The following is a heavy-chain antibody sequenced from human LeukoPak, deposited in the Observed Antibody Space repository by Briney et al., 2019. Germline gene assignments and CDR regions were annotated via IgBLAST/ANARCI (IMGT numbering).Heavy chain of an antibody. D-gene: IGHD4-17*01. CDR3: ARARWTSTVTTYYLDY. CDR2: IKADNGKT. CDR1: GYTFSDYA. J-gene: IGHJ4*02. V-gene: IGHV1-3*01. Sequence: GGSVRVSCKASGYTFSDYAVQWVRQAPGQRLEWMGWIKADNGKTKYAQKVQDRVTITRDTPATTAYLDLSSLRSEDTAVYYCARARWTSTVTTYYLDYWGQGTLVTASS.